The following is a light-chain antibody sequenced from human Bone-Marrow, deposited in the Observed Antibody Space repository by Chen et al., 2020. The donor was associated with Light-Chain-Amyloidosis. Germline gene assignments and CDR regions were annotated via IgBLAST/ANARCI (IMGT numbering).Light chain of an antibody. J-gene: IGLJ2*01. CDR2: EDS. CDR3: CSYAGRDTFV. V-gene: IGLV2-23*02. Sequence: QSALTPPASVSGSPGQSVNIFCTGTSSDIGTWNLVSWYQQHPGKAPKLLIYEDSYRPSEISDRFSGSKSGHTASLTISGLQADDEADYYCCSYAGRDTFVFGGGTRLTVL. CDR1: SSDIGTWNL.